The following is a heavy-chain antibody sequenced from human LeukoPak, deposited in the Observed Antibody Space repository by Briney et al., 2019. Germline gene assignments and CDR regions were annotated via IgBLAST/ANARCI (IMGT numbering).Heavy chain of an antibody. D-gene: IGHD6-25*01. CDR2: IGSSGRTM. V-gene: IGHV3-48*03. CDR3: ARQRLPAGFDC. J-gene: IGHJ4*02. CDR1: GFTFNNYD. Sequence: GGSLRLSCVASGFTFNNYDMNWVRQAPGKGLEWVSHIGSSGRTMWSADSVEGRGTISRDNARNSVFLQMNSLTAEATALYYCARQRLPAGFDCGGQGTLVTVSP.